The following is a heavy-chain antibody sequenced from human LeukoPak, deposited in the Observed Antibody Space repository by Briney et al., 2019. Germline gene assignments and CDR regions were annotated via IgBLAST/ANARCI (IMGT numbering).Heavy chain of an antibody. J-gene: IGHJ4*02. CDR1: GYTFTSYG. CDR2: ISAYSGNT. D-gene: IGHD3-22*01. CDR3: ARPLYYDSSGYPGYFDY. V-gene: IGHV1-18*01. Sequence: ASVKVSCKASGYTFTSYGISWVRQAPGQGLEWMGWISAYSGNTNYAQKLQGRVTMTTDTSTSTAYMELRSLRSDDTAVYYCARPLYYDSSGYPGYFDYWGQGTLVTVSS.